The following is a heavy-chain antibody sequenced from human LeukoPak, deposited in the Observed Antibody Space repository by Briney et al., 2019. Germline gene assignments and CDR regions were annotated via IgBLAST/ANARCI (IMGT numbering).Heavy chain of an antibody. CDR2: IYYSGST. Sequence: SETLSLTCTVSGCSISSSSYYWGWIRQPPGKGLEWIGSIYYSGSTYYNPSLKSRVTISVDTSKNQFSLKLSSVTAADTAVYYCAGIPTEYCSGGSCYSYPYWGQGTLVTVS. CDR3: AGIPTEYCSGGSCYSYPY. CDR1: GCSISSSSYY. D-gene: IGHD2-15*01. V-gene: IGHV4-39*01. J-gene: IGHJ4*02.